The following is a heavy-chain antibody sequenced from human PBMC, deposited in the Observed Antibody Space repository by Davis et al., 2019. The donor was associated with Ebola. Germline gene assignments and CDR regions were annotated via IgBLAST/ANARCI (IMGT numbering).Heavy chain of an antibody. CDR2: MNPNSGNT. CDR3: ARDLGMINDY. V-gene: IGHV1-8*01. Sequence: AASVKVSCKASGYTFTSYDINWVRQATGQGLEWMGWMNPNSGNTGYAQKFQGRVTITADKSTSTAYMELSSLRSEDTAVYYCARDLGMINDYWGQGTLVTVSS. D-gene: IGHD3-16*01. J-gene: IGHJ4*02. CDR1: GYTFTSYD.